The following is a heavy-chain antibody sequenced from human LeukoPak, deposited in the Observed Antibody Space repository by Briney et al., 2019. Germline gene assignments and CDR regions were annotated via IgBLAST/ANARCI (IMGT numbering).Heavy chain of an antibody. CDR1: GYTFTGYY. V-gene: IGHV1-2*02. Sequence: ASVKVSCKASGYTFTGYYIYWLRQAPGQGLEWMGWINPNSGDTNYAQKFQGRVALTRDTSITTSYMDLSGLRPDDTAVYYCAKVQYLTLDAFDIWGRGTMVTVS. CDR2: INPNSGDT. CDR3: AKVQYLTLDAFDI. D-gene: IGHD2-21*02. J-gene: IGHJ3*02.